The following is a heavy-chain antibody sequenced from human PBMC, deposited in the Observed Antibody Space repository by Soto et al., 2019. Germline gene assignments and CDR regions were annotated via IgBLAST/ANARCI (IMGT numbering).Heavy chain of an antibody. V-gene: IGHV4-39*01. Sequence: SETLSLTCTVSGDSIGSSSYYWGWVRQPPGKGLEWIGTIYYSGSAYYNPSLKSRVAISVDTSKNQFSLKLGSVTAADTAVYYCARQPKYCSGGSCYSRYGYFDYWGQGTPVTVSS. J-gene: IGHJ4*02. CDR2: IYYSGSA. CDR3: ARQPKYCSGGSCYSRYGYFDY. D-gene: IGHD2-15*01. CDR1: GDSIGSSSYY.